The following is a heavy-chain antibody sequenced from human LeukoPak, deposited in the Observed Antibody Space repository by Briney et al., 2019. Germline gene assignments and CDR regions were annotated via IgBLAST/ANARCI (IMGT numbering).Heavy chain of an antibody. CDR3: ARDLDSSWYYYYYGMDV. J-gene: IGHJ6*02. V-gene: IGHV4-34*01. CDR2: INHSGST. D-gene: IGHD6-13*01. Sequence: SETLSLTCAVYGGSFSGYYWSWIRQPPGKGLEWIGEINHSGSTNYNPSLKSRVTISVDTSKNQFSLKLSSVTAADTAVYYCARDLDSSWYYYYYGMDVWGQGTTVTVSS. CDR1: GGSFSGYY.